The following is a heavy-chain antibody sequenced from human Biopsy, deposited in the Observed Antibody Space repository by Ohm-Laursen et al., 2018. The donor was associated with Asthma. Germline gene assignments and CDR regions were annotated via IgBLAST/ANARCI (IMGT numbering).Heavy chain of an antibody. V-gene: IGHV1-3*01. D-gene: IGHD3-9*01. CDR3: ARTYYDFLTGQVNDAFAM. Sequence: ASVTASCKPSGYTFINYALHWVRQAPGQRLEWMGLINAGHGNTKYSQKVQGRVTISRDTSASTAYMDLSSLRSEDTAVYYCARTYYDFLTGQVNDAFAMWGQGTMVTVSS. J-gene: IGHJ3*02. CDR2: INAGHGNT. CDR1: GYTFINYA.